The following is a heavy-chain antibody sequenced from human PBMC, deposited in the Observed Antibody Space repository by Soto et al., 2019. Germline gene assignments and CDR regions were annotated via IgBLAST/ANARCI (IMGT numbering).Heavy chain of an antibody. V-gene: IGHV3-23*01. J-gene: IGHJ4*02. CDR3: AKGLVPAAKTSLNDY. CDR1: GFTFSNYA. CDR2: ISDNGGST. Sequence: GGSLRLSCAASGFTFSNYAMTWVRQAPGKGLEWVSTISDNGGSTFYADSVKGRFTISRDNSKKTLYLQMNSLRAEDTAVYYCAKGLVPAAKTSLNDYWGQGTLVTVSS. D-gene: IGHD2-2*01.